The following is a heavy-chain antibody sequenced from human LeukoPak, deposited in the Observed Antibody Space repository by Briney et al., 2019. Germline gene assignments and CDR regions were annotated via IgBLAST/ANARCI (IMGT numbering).Heavy chain of an antibody. Sequence: GGSLRLSCVASGITFSSYWMLCVRQALERALEWVSRVDNDGSGTIYADSVKGRFTISRDNVKNTLYLQINSLRAEDTAVYYCARDFPHNWFDSWGQG. CDR3: ARDFPHNWFDS. J-gene: IGHJ5*01. CDR1: GITFSSYW. V-gene: IGHV3-74*01. CDR2: VDNDGSGT.